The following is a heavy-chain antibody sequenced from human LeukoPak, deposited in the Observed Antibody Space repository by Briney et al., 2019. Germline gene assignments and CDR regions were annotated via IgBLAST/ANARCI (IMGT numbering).Heavy chain of an antibody. CDR2: ISSSSSYI. J-gene: IGHJ6*02. CDR1: GFTFSSYS. CDR3: VRLKHYYDSSNYYYYYGMDV. Sequence: GGSLRLSCAASGFTFSSYSMNWVRQAPGKGLEWVSSISSSSSYIYYADSVKGRFTISRDNAKNSLYLQMNSLRAEDTAVYYCVRLKHYYDSSNYYYYYGMDVWGQGTTVTVSS. V-gene: IGHV3-21*01. D-gene: IGHD3-22*01.